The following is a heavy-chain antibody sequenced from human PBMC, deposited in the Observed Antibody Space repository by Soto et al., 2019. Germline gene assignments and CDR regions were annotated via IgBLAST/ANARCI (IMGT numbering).Heavy chain of an antibody. J-gene: IGHJ3*02. Sequence: QVQLQESGPGLVKPSETLSLTCTVSGGSISSYYWSWIRQPPGKGLEWIGYIYYSGSTNYNPSLKSRVTISVDTSKNQFSLKLSSVTAADTAVYYCARHGDGYHQGAFDIWGQGTMVTVSS. V-gene: IGHV4-59*08. CDR2: IYYSGST. D-gene: IGHD5-12*01. CDR1: GGSISSYY. CDR3: ARHGDGYHQGAFDI.